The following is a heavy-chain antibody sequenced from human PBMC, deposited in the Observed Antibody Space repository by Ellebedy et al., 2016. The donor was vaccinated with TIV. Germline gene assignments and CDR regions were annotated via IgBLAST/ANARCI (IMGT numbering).Heavy chain of an antibody. V-gene: IGHV3-48*01. Sequence: GESLKISCAASGFRFSSYSMNWVRQAPGKELEWVSYIGSGGSTKYYGDSVQGRFTISRDNAKNSLYLQMISLRADDTAVYDCAGWGIEVSNTMDYWGQGTLVTVSS. D-gene: IGHD6-19*01. CDR1: GFRFSSYS. CDR3: AGWGIEVSNTMDY. J-gene: IGHJ4*02. CDR2: IGSGGSTK.